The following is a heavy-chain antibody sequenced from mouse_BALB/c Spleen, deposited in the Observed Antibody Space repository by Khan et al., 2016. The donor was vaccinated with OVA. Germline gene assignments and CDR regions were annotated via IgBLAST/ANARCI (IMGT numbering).Heavy chain of an antibody. Sequence: IQLVQSGGDLVKSGGSLKLSCAASGFTFSPYSMSWVRQTPDKRLEWVATISSDGDYTYYPDSVKGRFNISRDNAKNTLYLQMSTLKSDDTAMYYCATHLPGSFAYWGQGTLVTVSA. V-gene: IGHV5-6*01. D-gene: IGHD4-1*01. CDR2: ISSDGDYT. J-gene: IGHJ3*01. CDR3: ATHLPGSFAY. CDR1: GFTFSPYS.